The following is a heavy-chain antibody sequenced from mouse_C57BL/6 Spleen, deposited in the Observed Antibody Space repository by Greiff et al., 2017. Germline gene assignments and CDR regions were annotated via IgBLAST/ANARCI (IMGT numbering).Heavy chain of an antibody. V-gene: IGHV5-9*04. CDR3: ARDGNYLFDY. D-gene: IGHD2-1*01. CDR1: GFTFSSYT. Sequence: EVKLVESGGGLVKPGGSLKLSCAASGFTFSSYTMSWVRQTPEKRLEWVATISGGGGNTYYPDSVKGRFTISRDNAKNTLYLQMSSLRSEDTAVYYCARDGNYLFDYWGQGTTLTVSS. J-gene: IGHJ2*01. CDR2: ISGGGGNT.